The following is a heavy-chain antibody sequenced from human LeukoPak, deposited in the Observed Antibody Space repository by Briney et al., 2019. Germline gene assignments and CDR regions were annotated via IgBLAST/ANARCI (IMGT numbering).Heavy chain of an antibody. J-gene: IGHJ4*02. CDR3: AREIRPSPFVD. CDR1: GGSLSDNF. D-gene: IGHD2-2*01. Sequence: PPETLSLTCAVYGGSLSDNFWSWIRQPPGKGLEWIGEINDSGSTNLNPALNSRVAMSVDSSRNQFSLRLSSVTAADTAVYYCAREIRPSPFVDWGQGTLVTVSS. CDR2: INDSGST. V-gene: IGHV4-34*01.